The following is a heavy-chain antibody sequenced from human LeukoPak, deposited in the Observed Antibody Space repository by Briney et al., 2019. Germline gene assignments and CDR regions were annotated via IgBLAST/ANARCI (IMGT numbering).Heavy chain of an antibody. Sequence: GASVKVSCKASGYTFNSYHINWVRQATGQGLEWMGWMSPNSGDTGFAQKFQGRVTMTRNTSITTAYMELSSLRPDDTAIYYCARGVAAGYDYWGQGTLVTVSS. V-gene: IGHV1-8*01. D-gene: IGHD6-13*01. CDR1: GYTFNSYH. CDR2: MSPNSGDT. J-gene: IGHJ4*02. CDR3: ARGVAAGYDY.